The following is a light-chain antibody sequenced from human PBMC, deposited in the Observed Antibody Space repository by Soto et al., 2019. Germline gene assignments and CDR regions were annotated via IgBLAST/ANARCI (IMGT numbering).Light chain of an antibody. V-gene: IGKV1-33*01. CDR3: QQNENLPT. CDR1: QDTSNY. J-gene: IGKJ5*01. CDR2: DAT. Sequence: DIQIAQSPSFLSASVGNRVNITCPARQDTSNYLNWHQQKPGKAPKLLIYDATNLEAGVPSRFRGNGSGTYFTLTISRLQPEDIATDYRQQNENLPTFGEGTRLDIK.